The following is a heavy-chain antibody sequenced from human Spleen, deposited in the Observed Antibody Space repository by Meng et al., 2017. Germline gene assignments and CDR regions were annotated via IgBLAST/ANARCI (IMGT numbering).Heavy chain of an antibody. Sequence: QPQPQESGPGLVKPSETLPPPCTVSGGSISSSSYHWGWIRQPPGKGLEWIGNIYYSGTTYYNPSLKSRITISVDTSKSQFSLKLSSVTATDTAVYYCATYSTSSGWLDPWGRGTLVTVSS. D-gene: IGHD6-6*01. V-gene: IGHV4-39*01. CDR1: GGSISSSSYH. CDR3: ATYSTSSGWLDP. CDR2: IYYSGTT. J-gene: IGHJ5*02.